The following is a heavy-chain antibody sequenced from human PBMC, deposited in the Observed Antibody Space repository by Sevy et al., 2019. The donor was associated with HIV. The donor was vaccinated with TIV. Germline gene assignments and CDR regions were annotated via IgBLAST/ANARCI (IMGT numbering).Heavy chain of an antibody. CDR1: GYTLTKLS. V-gene: IGHV1-24*01. D-gene: IGHD2-15*01. CDR3: AAVGLRYFSGSSSYQGDWFDP. J-gene: IGHJ5*02. CDR2: FDPQYGET. Sequence: ASVKVSCKVSGYTLTKLSIHWVRQAPGKGLEWMANFDPQYGETIYAQRFQGRLTMSEDTSPDTAFMELSSLTSEDTAVYYCAAVGLRYFSGSSSYQGDWFDPWGQGTLVTVSS.